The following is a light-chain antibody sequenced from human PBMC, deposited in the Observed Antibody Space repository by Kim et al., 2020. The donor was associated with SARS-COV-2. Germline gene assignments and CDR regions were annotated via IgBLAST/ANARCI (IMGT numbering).Light chain of an antibody. V-gene: IGLV2-14*03. Sequence: GQSITISCTGTSSDVGTYNYVSWYQHHPGKAPKLMIYAVTKRPSGVSHRFSGSKSGNTASLTISGLQGEDEAEYYCSSYTSSSTYVFGTGTKVTVL. CDR3: SSYTSSSTYV. CDR1: SSDVGTYNY. J-gene: IGLJ1*01. CDR2: AVT.